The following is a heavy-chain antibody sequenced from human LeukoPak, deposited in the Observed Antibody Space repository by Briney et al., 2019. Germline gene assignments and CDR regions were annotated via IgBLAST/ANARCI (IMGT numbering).Heavy chain of an antibody. CDR1: GFTFSSYA. CDR2: ISSNGGST. Sequence: GSLRLSCAASGFTFSSYAMYWVRQAPGKGLEYVSGISSNGGSTNYASSVKGRFTISRDNSKKTLYLQMGSLRAEDMAVYYCARGGGYNWNWGYAFDIWGQGTMVTVSS. D-gene: IGHD1-7*01. J-gene: IGHJ3*02. V-gene: IGHV3-64*01. CDR3: ARGGGYNWNWGYAFDI.